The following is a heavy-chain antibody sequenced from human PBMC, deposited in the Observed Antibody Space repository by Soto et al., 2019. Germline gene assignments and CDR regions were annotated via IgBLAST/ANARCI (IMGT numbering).Heavy chain of an antibody. CDR1: GGTFSSYT. J-gene: IGHJ6*02. D-gene: IGHD3-9*01. V-gene: IGHV1-69*02. CDR3: ARAHYDILTGSGYYGMDV. CDR2: IIPILGIA. Sequence: KVSCKASGGTFSSYTISWVRQAPGQGLEWMGRIIPILGIANYAQKFQGRVTITADKSTSRAYMELSSLRSEETAVYYCARAHYDILTGSGYYGMDVWGQGTTVTVSS.